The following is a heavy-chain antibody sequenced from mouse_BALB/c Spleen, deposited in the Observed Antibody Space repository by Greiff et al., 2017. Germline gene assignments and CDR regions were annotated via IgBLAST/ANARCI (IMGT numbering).Heavy chain of an antibody. D-gene: IGHD2-4*01. CDR3: ARQDDYDGVLFAY. CDR2: ISNGGGST. J-gene: IGHJ3*01. Sequence: EVKVEESGGGLVQPGGSLKLSCAASGFTFSSYTMSWVRQTPEKRLEWVAYISNGGGSTYYPDTVKGRFTISRDNAKNTLYLQMSSLKSEDTAMYYCARQDDYDGVLFAYWGQGTLVTVSA. CDR1: GFTFSSYT. V-gene: IGHV5-12-2*01.